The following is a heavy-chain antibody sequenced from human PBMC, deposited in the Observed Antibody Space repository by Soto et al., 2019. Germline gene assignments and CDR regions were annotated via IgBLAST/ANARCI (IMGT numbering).Heavy chain of an antibody. J-gene: IGHJ6*02. CDR3: ARGSVSGPYYYYGMDV. CDR1: GGTFSSYA. Sequence: GASVKVSCKASGGTFSSYAISWVRQAPGQGLEWMGGIIPIFGTANYAQKFQGRVTITADESTSTAYMELSSLRSEDTAVYYCARGSVSGPYYYYGMDVWGQGTTVTVSS. CDR2: IIPIFGTA. D-gene: IGHD6-25*01. V-gene: IGHV1-69*13.